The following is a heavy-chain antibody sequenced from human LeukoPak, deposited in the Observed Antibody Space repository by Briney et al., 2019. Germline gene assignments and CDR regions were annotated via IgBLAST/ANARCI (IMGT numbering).Heavy chain of an antibody. D-gene: IGHD3-16*01. V-gene: IGHV1-18*01. J-gene: IGHJ4*02. CDR2: ISVHNGDT. CDR1: GYTFTTYG. CDR3: ARGGRFRFNAKCYPQSFDY. Sequence: ASVKVSCKPSGYTFTTYGINWVRQAPGQGLEWMGWISVHNGDTNYAQKFQDRVTMTTDTSTGTAYMELRSLRSDDTAVFYRARGGRFRFNAKCYPQSFDYWGQGTLVTVSS.